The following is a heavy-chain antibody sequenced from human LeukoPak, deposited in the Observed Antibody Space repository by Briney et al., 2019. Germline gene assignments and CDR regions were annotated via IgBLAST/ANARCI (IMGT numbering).Heavy chain of an antibody. D-gene: IGHD2-2*01. V-gene: IGHV4-31*02. Sequence: SETPSLTWTVSGGSISSGGYSWSWIRQPPGKGLEWIGYIYYSGSTYYNPSLKSRVTISVDTSKNQFSLKLSSVTAADTAVYYCAILSRSTSADYWGQGTLVTVSS. CDR1: GGSISSGGYS. CDR2: IYYSGST. CDR3: AILSRSTSADY. J-gene: IGHJ4*02.